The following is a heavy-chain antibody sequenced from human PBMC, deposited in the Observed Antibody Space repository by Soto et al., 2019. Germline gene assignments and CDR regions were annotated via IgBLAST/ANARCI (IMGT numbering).Heavy chain of an antibody. J-gene: IGHJ6*02. Sequence: PGESLKISCKASGYSFSSYWIGWVRQMPGKGLEWMGIIDPSDSDTRYSPSFQGQVTISADKSISTAYLQWSSLKASDTAMYYCAARVGSSPLYYYGVDDWGHGTTVTVSS. CDR2: IDPSDSDT. V-gene: IGHV5-51*01. CDR1: GYSFSSYW. D-gene: IGHD3-10*01. CDR3: AARVGSSPLYYYGVDD.